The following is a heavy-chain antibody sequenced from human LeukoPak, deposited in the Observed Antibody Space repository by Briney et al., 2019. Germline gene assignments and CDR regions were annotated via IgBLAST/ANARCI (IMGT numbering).Heavy chain of an antibody. CDR3: ARVGYSGYDDY. Sequence: SETLSLTCTVSGGSISSGDYYWSWIRQPPGKGLEWIGYIYYSESTYYNPSLKSRVTISVDTSKNQFSLKLSSVTAADTAVYYCARVGYSGYDDYWGQGTLVTVSS. J-gene: IGHJ4*02. V-gene: IGHV4-30-4*01. CDR2: IYYSEST. D-gene: IGHD5-12*01. CDR1: GGSISSGDYY.